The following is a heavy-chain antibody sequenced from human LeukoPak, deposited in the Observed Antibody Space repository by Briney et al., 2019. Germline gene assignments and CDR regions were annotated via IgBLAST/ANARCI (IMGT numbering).Heavy chain of an antibody. V-gene: IGHV6-1*01. J-gene: IGHJ6*04. CDR2: TYYRSKWYN. CDR1: GVSVSSNSAA. Sequence: SQTLSLTCSICGVSVSSNSAAWNWLRQSPSRGLEWLGRTYYRSKWYNDYAVPVKSRITINPDTSKNQFSLQLNSVTPEDTAVYYCARGVGGYDLSFYYYGMDVWGKGTTVTVSS. CDR3: ARGVGGYDLSFYYYGMDV. D-gene: IGHD5-12*01.